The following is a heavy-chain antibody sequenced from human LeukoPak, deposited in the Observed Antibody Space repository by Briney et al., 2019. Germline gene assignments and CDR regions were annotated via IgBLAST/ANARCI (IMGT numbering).Heavy chain of an antibody. CDR3: AREDYGDHQNDY. D-gene: IGHD4-17*01. J-gene: IGHJ4*02. CDR1: GGTFSSYA. Sequence: ASVKVSCKASGGTFSSYAISWVRQAPGQGLEWMGGIIPIFGTANYAQKFQGRVTITADKSTSTAYMELSSLRSKDTAVYYCAREDYGDHQNDYWGQGTLVTVSS. V-gene: IGHV1-69*06. CDR2: IIPIFGTA.